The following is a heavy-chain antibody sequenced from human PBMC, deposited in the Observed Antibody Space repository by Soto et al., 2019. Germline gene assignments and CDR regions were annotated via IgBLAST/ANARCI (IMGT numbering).Heavy chain of an antibody. D-gene: IGHD3-16*01. CDR2: IYSGGST. CDR3: ARDPWAADY. J-gene: IGHJ4*02. V-gene: IGHV3-66*01. Sequence: EVQLVESGGGLVQPGGSLRLSCAASGFTVSTKYMSWVRQAPGKGLEWVSVIYSGGSTFYADSVRGRFTISSDKSKNTVNLQMNSLRAEDTAVYYCARDPWAADYWGQGTLVTVSS. CDR1: GFTVSTKY.